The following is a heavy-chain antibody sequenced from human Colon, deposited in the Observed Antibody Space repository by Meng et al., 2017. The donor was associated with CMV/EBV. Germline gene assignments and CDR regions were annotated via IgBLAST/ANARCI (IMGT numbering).Heavy chain of an antibody. J-gene: IGHJ3*02. Sequence: ASVKVSCKASGYTFTSYDISWVRPAPGQGLEWMGWISAYNGNTNYAQKLQGRVTMTTDTSTSTAYMELRSLRSDDTAVYYCARGSSIFGGTHDAFDIWGQGTMVTVSS. CDR3: ARGSSIFGGTHDAFDI. V-gene: IGHV1-18*01. CDR1: GYTFTSYD. D-gene: IGHD3-3*01. CDR2: ISAYNGNT.